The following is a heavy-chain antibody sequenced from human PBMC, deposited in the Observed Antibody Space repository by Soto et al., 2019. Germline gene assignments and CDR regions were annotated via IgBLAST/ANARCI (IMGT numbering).Heavy chain of an antibody. CDR1: GGSISSGGYS. D-gene: IGHD1-26*01. V-gene: IGHV4-30-2*01. CDR3: ARANQGVGIVGATVFDY. J-gene: IGHJ4*03. CDR2: IYHSGST. Sequence: QLQLQESGSGLVKPSQTLSLTCAVSGGSISSGGYSWSWIRQPPGKGLEWIGYIYHSGSTYYNPSLKSRVTISVDRSKNQFSLKLSSVTAADTAVYYCARANQGVGIVGATVFDYWGQGTTVTVSS.